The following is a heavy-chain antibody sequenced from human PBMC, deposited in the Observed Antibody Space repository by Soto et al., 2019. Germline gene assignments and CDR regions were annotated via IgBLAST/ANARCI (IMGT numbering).Heavy chain of an antibody. D-gene: IGHD2-2*01. CDR3: ARRHCSSTSCTYGMDA. CDR2: IYPGDSDT. J-gene: IGHJ6*02. V-gene: IGHV5-51*01. CDR1: GYSFTSYW. Sequence: GDSLKISGRGSGYSFTSYWIGWVRQMPGKGLEWMGIIYPGDSDTRYSPSFQGQVTISADKSISTAYLQWSSLKASDTAMYYCARRHCSSTSCTYGMDAWGPGTTVTVYS.